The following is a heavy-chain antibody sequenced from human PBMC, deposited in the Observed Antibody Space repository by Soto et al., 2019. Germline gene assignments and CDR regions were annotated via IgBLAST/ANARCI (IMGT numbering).Heavy chain of an antibody. J-gene: IGHJ4*02. CDR3: AKDSWSYYDSSGYAAGPRSFGVIDY. CDR1: GFTFSSYA. CDR2: ISGSGGST. Sequence: GSLRLSCAASGFTFSSYAMSWVRQAPGKGLEWVSAISGSGGSTYYADSVKGRFTISRDNSKNTLYLQMNSLRAEDTAVYYCAKDSWSYYDSSGYAAGPRSFGVIDYWGQGTLVTVSS. D-gene: IGHD3-22*01. V-gene: IGHV3-23*01.